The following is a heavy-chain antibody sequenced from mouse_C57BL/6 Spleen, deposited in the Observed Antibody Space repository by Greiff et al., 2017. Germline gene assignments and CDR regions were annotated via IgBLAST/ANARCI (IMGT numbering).Heavy chain of an antibody. Sequence: EVQLVESGGGLVQPGGSLSLSCAASGFTFTDYYMSWVRQPPGKALEWLGFIRNKANGYTTEYSASVKGRFTISRDNSQSILYLQMHALRAEDSATYYYARANDGDYLDAMDYWGQGTSLTVSS. CDR3: ARANDGDYLDAMDY. V-gene: IGHV7-3*01. CDR2: IRNKANGYTT. J-gene: IGHJ4*01. CDR1: GFTFTDYY. D-gene: IGHD2-3*01.